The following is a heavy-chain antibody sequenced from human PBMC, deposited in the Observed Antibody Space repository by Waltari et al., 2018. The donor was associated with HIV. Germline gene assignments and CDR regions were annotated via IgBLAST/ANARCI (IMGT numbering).Heavy chain of an antibody. CDR3: ARLPVGNYYDSSGLDY. CDR2: IYYSGST. V-gene: IGHV4-59*08. J-gene: IGHJ4*02. D-gene: IGHD3-22*01. CDR1: GGPISSYY. Sequence: QVQLQESGPGLVKPSETLSLTCTVSGGPISSYYWRWIRQAPGKGLEWIGYIYYSGSTNYNPSLKSRVTISVDTSKNQFSLKLSSVTAADTAVYYCARLPVGNYYDSSGLDYWGQGTLVTVSS.